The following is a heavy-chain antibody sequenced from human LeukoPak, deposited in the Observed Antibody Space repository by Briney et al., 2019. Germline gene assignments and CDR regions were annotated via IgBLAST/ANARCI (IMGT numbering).Heavy chain of an antibody. D-gene: IGHD6-13*01. CDR2: ITESGGST. V-gene: IGHV3-23*01. Sequence: GGSLRLSCAASGFTFSRFGKSWVRQAPGKGLEWVSAITESGGSTYYADSVNGRFSISRDNSKNTLYLQMNSLRAEDTAVYYCAKDHSSTWYIDYWGQGTLVTVSS. J-gene: IGHJ4*02. CDR3: AKDHSSTWYIDY. CDR1: GFTFSRFG.